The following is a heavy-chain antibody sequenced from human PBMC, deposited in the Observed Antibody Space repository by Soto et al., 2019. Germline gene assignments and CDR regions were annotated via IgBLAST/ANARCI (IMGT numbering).Heavy chain of an antibody. Sequence: SLSLSCAASRSPFTRYAMNSVRQARGTGLVWGSAIYGVGGRKYYADSVKGRFTISRDNSKNTLYLQMNNLRAEDSAVYYWAKEHSSQRDMDV. CDR3: AKEHSSQRDMDV. J-gene: IGHJ6*01. CDR1: RSPFTRYA. CDR2: IYGVGGRK. V-gene: IGHV3-23*01. D-gene: IGHD2-15*01.